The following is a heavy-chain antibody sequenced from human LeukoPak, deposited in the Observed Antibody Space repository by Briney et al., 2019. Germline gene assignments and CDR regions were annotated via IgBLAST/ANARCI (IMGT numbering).Heavy chain of an antibody. CDR2: INPNSGGT. CDR3: ASAVYDFWSGQNWFDP. D-gene: IGHD3-3*01. CDR1: GYTFTGYY. Sequence: ASVKVSCKASGYTFTGYYMHWVRQAPGQGLEWMGWINPNSGGTNYAQKLQGRVTMTTDTSTSTAYMELRSLRSDDTAVYYCASAVYDFWSGQNWFDPWGQGTLVTVSS. J-gene: IGHJ5*02. V-gene: IGHV1-2*02.